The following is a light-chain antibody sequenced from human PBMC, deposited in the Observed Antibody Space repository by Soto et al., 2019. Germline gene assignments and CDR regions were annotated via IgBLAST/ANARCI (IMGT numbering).Light chain of an antibody. CDR2: EVT. CDR1: SSDVGGYNF. CDR3: ASNAGDYTFV. V-gene: IGLV2-8*01. Sequence: QSALTQPPSASGSPGQSVTISCTGTSSDVGGYNFVSWYQQHPGKAPKLLIYEVTKRPSGVPDRFSGSKSGNTASLTVSGLQADYEADYYCASNAGDYTFVFGTATKLTVL. J-gene: IGLJ1*01.